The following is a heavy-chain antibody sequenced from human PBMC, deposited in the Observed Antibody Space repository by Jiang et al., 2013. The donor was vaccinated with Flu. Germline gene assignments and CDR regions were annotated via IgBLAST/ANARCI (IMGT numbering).Heavy chain of an antibody. D-gene: IGHD2-2*01. CDR3: TRGCGTTSCYGRDYFDY. J-gene: IGHJ4*02. V-gene: IGHV3-11*01. CDR1: GFTFSDYF. CDR2: ISYSGSTI. Sequence: VQLVESGGYLVKPGGSLRLSCAASGFTFSDYFMSWIRQAPGKGLEWISYISYSGSTIYYADSVKGRFTVSRDNAKNSLYLEMNSLRAEDTAVYYCTRGCGTTSCYGRDYFDYWGPGNPGHRLL.